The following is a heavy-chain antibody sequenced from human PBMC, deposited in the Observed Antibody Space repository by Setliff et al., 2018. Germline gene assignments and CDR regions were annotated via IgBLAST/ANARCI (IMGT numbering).Heavy chain of an antibody. D-gene: IGHD2-2*01. CDR2: MYHSGST. J-gene: IGHJ3*02. Sequence: SSETLSLTCAVSGYSISSDYYWGWIRQPPVKGLEWIGSMYHSGSTYYNPSLKSRVTISVDTSKNQFSLKLNYVTAADTAVYYCARALGYCSRTSCYADAFDIWGQGTMVTVSS. V-gene: IGHV4-38-2*01. CDR3: ARALGYCSRTSCYADAFDI. CDR1: GYSISSDYY.